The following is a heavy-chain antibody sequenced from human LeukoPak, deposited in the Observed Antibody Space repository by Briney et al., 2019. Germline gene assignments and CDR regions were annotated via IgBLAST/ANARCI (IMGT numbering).Heavy chain of an antibody. CDR3: AKVLWARQQLGGGAFDI. CDR2: ISWNSGSI. Sequence: QPGGSLRLSCAASGFTFDDYAMHWVRQAPGKGPEWVSGISWNSGSIGYADSVKGRFTISRDNAKNSLYLQMNSLRAEDTALYYCAKVLWARQQLGGGAFDIWGQGTMVTVSS. CDR1: GFTFDDYA. J-gene: IGHJ3*02. D-gene: IGHD6-13*01. V-gene: IGHV3-9*01.